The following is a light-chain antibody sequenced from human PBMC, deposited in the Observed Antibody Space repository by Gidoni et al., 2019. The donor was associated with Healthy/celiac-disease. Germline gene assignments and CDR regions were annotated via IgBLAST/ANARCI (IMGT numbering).Light chain of an antibody. J-gene: IGKJ2*01. CDR2: AAS. Sequence: DIQMTQSPSSLSASVRDRVTITCRASQSLSSYLNWYQQKPGKAPKLLIYAASSLQSGVPSRFSGSGSGTDFTLTISSLQPEDFATYYCQQCYSTPRTFGQGTKLEIK. V-gene: IGKV1-39*01. CDR1: QSLSSY. CDR3: QQCYSTPRT.